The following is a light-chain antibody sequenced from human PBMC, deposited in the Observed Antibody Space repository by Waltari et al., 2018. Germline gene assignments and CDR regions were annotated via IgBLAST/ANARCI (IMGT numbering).Light chain of an antibody. CDR1: QSISSY. V-gene: IGKV1-39*01. J-gene: IGKJ1*01. CDR2: AAS. Sequence: IPMTQPPSSPSASVRDRVTITCRASQSISSYLNWYQQKPGQAPKLLIYAASSGQSGVPSRFSGSGSGTDFTLTISSLQPEDFATYYCQQSYSTPWTFGQGTKVEIK. CDR3: QQSYSTPWT.